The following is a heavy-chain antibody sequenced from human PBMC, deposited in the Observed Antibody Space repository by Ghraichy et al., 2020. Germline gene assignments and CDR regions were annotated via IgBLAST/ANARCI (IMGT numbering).Heavy chain of an antibody. J-gene: IGHJ6*02. CDR3: AKEGGSSTELSYYYGVDV. D-gene: IGHD2-2*01. Sequence: GGSLRLSCAASGFTFSSYAMSWVRQAPGKGLEWVSAISGSGGTTYNADSVKGRFTISRDNSKNTLYLQMNSLRAEDTAIYYCAKEGGSSTELSYYYGVDVWGQGTTVTVSS. CDR2: ISGSGGTT. V-gene: IGHV3-23*01. CDR1: GFTFSSYA.